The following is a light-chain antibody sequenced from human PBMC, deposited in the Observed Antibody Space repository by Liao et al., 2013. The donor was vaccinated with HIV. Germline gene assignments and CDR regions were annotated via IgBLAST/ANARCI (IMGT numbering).Light chain of an antibody. V-gene: IGLV3-1*01. CDR3: QAWDSNSWV. CDR2: QDS. J-gene: IGLJ3*02. Sequence: SYELTQPPSVSVSPGQTASITCSGDKLGDKYANWYQQKPGQSPVLVIYQDSKRPSGIPERFSGSNSGNTATLTISGTQTMDEADYYCQAWDSNSWVFGGGTELTVL. CDR1: KLGDKY.